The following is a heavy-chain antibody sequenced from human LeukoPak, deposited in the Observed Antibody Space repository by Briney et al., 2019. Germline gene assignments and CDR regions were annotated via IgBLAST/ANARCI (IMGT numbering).Heavy chain of an antibody. V-gene: IGHV1-46*01. CDR2: INPSGGST. CDR1: GYTFTSYY. CDR3: ARDPGPEYYDFWSGPSGQGNWFDP. D-gene: IGHD3-3*01. Sequence: ASVKVSCKASGYTFTSYYMHWVRQAPGQGLEWMGIINPSGGSTSYAQKFQGRVTMTRDTSASTVYMELSSLRSEDTAVYYCARDPGPEYYDFWSGPSGQGNWFDPWGQGTLVTVSS. J-gene: IGHJ5*02.